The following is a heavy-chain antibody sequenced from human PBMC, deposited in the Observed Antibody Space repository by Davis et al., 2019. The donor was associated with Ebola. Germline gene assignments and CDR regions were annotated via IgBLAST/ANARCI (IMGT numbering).Heavy chain of an antibody. V-gene: IGHV4-38-2*02. CDR2: IYHSGST. Sequence: SETLSLTCTVSGYSISSGYYWGWIRPPPGKGLEWIGSIYHSGSTYYNPSLKSRVTISVDTSKNQFSLKLSSVTAADTAVYYCARGIAAAGSLLNWFDPWGQGTLVTVSS. CDR3: ARGIAAAGSLLNWFDP. D-gene: IGHD6-13*01. CDR1: GYSISSGYY. J-gene: IGHJ5*02.